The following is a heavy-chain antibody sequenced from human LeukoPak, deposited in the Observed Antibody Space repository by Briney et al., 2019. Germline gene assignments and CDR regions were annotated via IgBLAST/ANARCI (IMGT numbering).Heavy chain of an antibody. J-gene: IGHJ4*02. Sequence: GGSLRLSCAASGFTFSSYSMNWVRQTPGRGLEWVSHFSSGGNTEYYADSVRGRFSMSRDNAKNSLYLEMNSLRAEDTAVYYCARDTVNGPFVISLDYWGQGALVTVSS. V-gene: IGHV3-48*04. CDR1: GFTFSSYS. CDR3: ARDTVNGPFVISLDY. D-gene: IGHD2-8*01. CDR2: FSSGGNTE.